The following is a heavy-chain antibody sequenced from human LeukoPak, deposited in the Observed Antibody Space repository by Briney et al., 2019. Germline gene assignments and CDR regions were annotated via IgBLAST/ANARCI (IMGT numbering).Heavy chain of an antibody. V-gene: IGHV3-15*01. Sequence: KSGGSLRLSCAASGFTFSNAWMSWVRQAPGKGLEWVGRKSKTDGGTTDFAAPVKGKFTISRDDSKNTLYLQMNSLRTEDTAVYYCARVAGYGDYWNYWGQGTLVTVSS. D-gene: IGHD4-17*01. CDR2: KSKTDGGTT. CDR3: ARVAGYGDYWNY. CDR1: GFTFSNAW. J-gene: IGHJ4*02.